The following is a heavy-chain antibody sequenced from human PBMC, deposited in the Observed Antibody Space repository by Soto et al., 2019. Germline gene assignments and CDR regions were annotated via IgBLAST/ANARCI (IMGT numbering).Heavy chain of an antibody. CDR1: GFTFSSYA. V-gene: IGHV3-30*18. CDR2: ISYDGSNK. CDR3: AKDNRYIAAAGTLDY. J-gene: IGHJ4*02. Sequence: GGSLRLSCAASGFTFSSYAMHWVRQAPGKGLEWVAVISYDGSNKYYADSVKGRFTISRDNSKNTLYLQMNSLRAEDTAVYYCAKDNRYIAAAGTLDYWGQGTLVTVSS. D-gene: IGHD6-13*01.